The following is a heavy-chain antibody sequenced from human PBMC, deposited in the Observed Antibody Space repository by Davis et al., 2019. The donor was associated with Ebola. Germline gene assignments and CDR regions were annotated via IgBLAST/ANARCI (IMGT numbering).Heavy chain of an antibody. CDR1: GFTFDAYT. CDR2: ISWHGGST. CDR3: AKDIWRYRTVAVSG. V-gene: IGHV3-43*01. Sequence: GGSLRLSCAASGFTFDAYTMHWVRHAPGKGLEWVSLISWHGGSTYYADSVKSRFTISRDNSKNSLYLQMNSLRTEDTALYYCAKDIWRYRTVAVSGWGQGTLVTVSS. D-gene: IGHD1-1*01. J-gene: IGHJ4*02.